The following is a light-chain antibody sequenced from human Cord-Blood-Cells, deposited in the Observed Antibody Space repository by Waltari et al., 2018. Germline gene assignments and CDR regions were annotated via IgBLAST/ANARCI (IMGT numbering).Light chain of an antibody. J-gene: IGKJ5*01. CDR2: AAS. V-gene: IGKV1-39*01. Sequence: DIQLTQSPFSVSVSVRDSITITCRASQSISSYLNWYQQKPGKAPKLLIYAASSLQSGVPSRFSGSGSGTDFTLTISSLQPEDFATYYCQQSYSTPPTFGQGTRLEIK. CDR3: QQSYSTPPT. CDR1: QSISSY.